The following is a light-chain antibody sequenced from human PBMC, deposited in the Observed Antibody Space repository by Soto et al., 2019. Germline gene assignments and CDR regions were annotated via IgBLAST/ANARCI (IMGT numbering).Light chain of an antibody. CDR3: CSYASSGSSV. V-gene: IGLV2-23*01. CDR1: TREVGGYNL. J-gene: IGLJ1*01. CDR2: EGT. Sequence: QSGLAQAASVSGSPGQSITISGSGTTREVGGYNLVAWYQQHTAKAPTLLIYEGTQRPSVVSSPFSGSKSGNTASLTISGLQAEDEAAYYCCSYASSGSSVFGTATKVTVL.